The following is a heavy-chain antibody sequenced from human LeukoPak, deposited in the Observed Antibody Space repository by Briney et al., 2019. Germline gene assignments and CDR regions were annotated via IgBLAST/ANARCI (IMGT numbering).Heavy chain of an antibody. CDR3: ARNRLWLQSDFDY. J-gene: IGHJ4*02. CDR2: TFYRSKWSK. D-gene: IGHD5-24*01. V-gene: IGHV6-1*01. Sequence: SQTLSLTCAISGDSASSNRAAWNWIRQSPSRGLEWLGRTFYRSKWSKDYALSVKSRITINADTSKNQFSLQLNSVTPEDTAVYYCARNRLWLQSDFDYWGQGTLVTVSS. CDR1: GDSASSNRAA.